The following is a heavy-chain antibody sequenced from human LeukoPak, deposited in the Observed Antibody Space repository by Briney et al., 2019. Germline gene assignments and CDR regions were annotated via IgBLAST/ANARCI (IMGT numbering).Heavy chain of an antibody. CDR1: CYTFTSYG. CDR3: ARVGGYYDSSGYYGPNWFDP. Sequence: ASVKDCCKASCYTFTSYGISWVRQAAGQGLEWMGWSSAYNGNTNYAQKLQGRVTMTTDTSTSTAYMELRSLRSDDTAVYYCARVGGYYDSSGYYGPNWFDPWGQGTLVTVSS. J-gene: IGHJ5*02. D-gene: IGHD3-22*01. CDR2: SSAYNGNT. V-gene: IGHV1-18*01.